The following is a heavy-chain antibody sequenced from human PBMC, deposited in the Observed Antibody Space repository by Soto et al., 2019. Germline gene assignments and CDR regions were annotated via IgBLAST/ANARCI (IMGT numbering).Heavy chain of an antibody. CDR3: ASSVSYYDFWSGYSNEEYFQH. Sequence: TSETLSLTCTVSGGSISSYYWSWIRQPPGKGPEWIGYIYYSGSTNYNPSLKSRVTISVDTSKNQFSLKLSSVTAADTAVYYCASSVSYYDFWSGYSNEEYFQHWGQGTLVTVSS. CDR2: IYYSGST. CDR1: GGSISSYY. J-gene: IGHJ1*01. D-gene: IGHD3-3*01. V-gene: IGHV4-59*01.